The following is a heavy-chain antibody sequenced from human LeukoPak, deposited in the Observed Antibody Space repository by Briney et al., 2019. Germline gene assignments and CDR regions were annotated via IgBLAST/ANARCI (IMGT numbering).Heavy chain of an antibody. V-gene: IGHV3-23*01. CDR3: AKDRRGYSYYYGMDV. Sequence: GGSLRLSCAASGFTFNGFAMSWVRQAPGKGLEWVAIVGISNSVTYYADSVKGRFTISRDNSKNTMWLQMNSLRAEGTAVYYCAKDRRGYSYYYGMDVWGQGTTVTVSS. CDR2: VGISNSVT. J-gene: IGHJ6*02. D-gene: IGHD5-18*01. CDR1: GFTFNGFA.